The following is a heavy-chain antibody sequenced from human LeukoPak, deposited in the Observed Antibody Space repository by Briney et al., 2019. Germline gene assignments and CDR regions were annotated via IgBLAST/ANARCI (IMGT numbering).Heavy chain of an antibody. CDR2: ISWDGGST. Sequence: SGGSLRLSCAASGFTFDDYAMHWVRQAPGKGLEWVSLISWDGGSTYYADSVKGRFTISRDNSKNSLYLQTNSLRAEDTALYYCAKDHCSSTSCYADYWGQGTLVTVSS. V-gene: IGHV3-43D*04. CDR1: GFTFDDYA. J-gene: IGHJ4*02. CDR3: AKDHCSSTSCYADY. D-gene: IGHD2-2*01.